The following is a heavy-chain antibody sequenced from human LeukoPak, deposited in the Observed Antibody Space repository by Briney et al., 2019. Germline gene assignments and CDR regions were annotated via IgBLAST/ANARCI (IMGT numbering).Heavy chain of an antibody. CDR2: IRYDGSSQ. CDR3: AKDFYSGSLGYFDF. V-gene: IGHV3-30*02. D-gene: IGHD1-26*01. Sequence: GGSLRLSCAASGFTFSTYGMHWVRQAPGKGLEWVAFIRYDGSSQYYAESVKGRFTISRDKSRNTLYLQMNSLRAEDTAVYYCAKDFYSGSLGYFDFWGQGPLVTVSS. J-gene: IGHJ4*02. CDR1: GFTFSTYG.